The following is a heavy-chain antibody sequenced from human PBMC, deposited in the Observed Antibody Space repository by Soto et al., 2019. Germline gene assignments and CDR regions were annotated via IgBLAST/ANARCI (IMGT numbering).Heavy chain of an antibody. CDR3: TTAERCGSYYSDY. Sequence: EVQLVESGGGLVRPGESLRLSCAASGFTFTSAWINWVRQAPGKGLEWAGRMKSKTDGGTVDYGAPVKGRFTISRDDSKNTAYLQMNSLRNEDTAVYYCTTAERCGSYYSDYWGQGTLVTVSS. CDR1: GFTFTSAW. D-gene: IGHD1-26*01. V-gene: IGHV3-15*07. J-gene: IGHJ4*02. CDR2: MKSKTDGGTV.